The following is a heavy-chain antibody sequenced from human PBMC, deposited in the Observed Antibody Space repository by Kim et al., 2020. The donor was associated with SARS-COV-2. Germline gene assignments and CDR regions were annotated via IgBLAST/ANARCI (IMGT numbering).Heavy chain of an antibody. CDR2: ISSSSSYI. Sequence: GGSLRLSCAASGFTFSSYSMNWVRQAPGKGLEGVSSISSSSSYIYYADSVKGRLTISSDNAKNSLYLQMNSLRAEDTAVYYCERDGEGYCSSTSCLLFDYWGQGTLVTVSS. V-gene: IGHV3-21*01. J-gene: IGHJ4*02. D-gene: IGHD2-2*01. CDR1: GFTFSSYS. CDR3: ERDGEGYCSSTSCLLFDY.